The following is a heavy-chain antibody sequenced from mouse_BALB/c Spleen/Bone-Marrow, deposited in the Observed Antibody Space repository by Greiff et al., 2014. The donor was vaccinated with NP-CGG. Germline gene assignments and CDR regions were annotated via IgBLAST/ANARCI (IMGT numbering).Heavy chain of an antibody. V-gene: IGHV5-9-3*01. D-gene: IGHD4-1*01. CDR2: ISSGGSYT. CDR1: GFTFSGYA. CDR3: ASLTGRDY. Sequence: LVESGGGLVKPGGSLKLSCAASGFTFSGYAMSWVRQTPEKRLEWVATISSGGSYTYYPDSVKGRFTISRDNAKNTLYLQMSSLRSEDTAMYYCASLTGRDYWGQGTTLTVSA. J-gene: IGHJ2*01.